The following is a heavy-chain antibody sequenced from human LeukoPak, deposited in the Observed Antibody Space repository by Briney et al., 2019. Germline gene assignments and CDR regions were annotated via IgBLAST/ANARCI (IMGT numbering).Heavy chain of an antibody. V-gene: IGHV3-9*01. CDR1: GFTLDDYA. D-gene: IGHD3-16*01. CDR3: VGHSDY. J-gene: IGHJ4*02. CDR2: ISWNSGSL. Sequence: PGGSLRLSCAASGFTLDDYAMHWVRQAPGKGLEWVSGISWNSGSLGYADSVKGRFTISRDNAKNSLYLQMNSLRAEDTAVYYCVGHSDYWGQGTLVTVSS.